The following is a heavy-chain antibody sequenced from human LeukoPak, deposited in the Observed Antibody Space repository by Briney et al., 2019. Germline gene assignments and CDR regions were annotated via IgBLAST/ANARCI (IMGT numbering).Heavy chain of an antibody. D-gene: IGHD1-26*01. Sequence: GGSLRLSCAASGFTFSSYAMSWVRQAPGKGLEWDSATSGSGGTTNYADSVKGRFTISRDNSKNTLYLQMNSLRAEDTAVYYCAKDRTEYSGSYPFDYWGQGTLVTVSS. CDR3: AKDRTEYSGSYPFDY. J-gene: IGHJ4*02. CDR2: TSGSGGTT. CDR1: GFTFSSYA. V-gene: IGHV3-23*01.